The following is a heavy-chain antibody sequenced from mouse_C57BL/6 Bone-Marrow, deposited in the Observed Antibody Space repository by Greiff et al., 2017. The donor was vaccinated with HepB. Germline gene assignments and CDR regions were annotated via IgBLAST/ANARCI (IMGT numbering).Heavy chain of an antibody. V-gene: IGHV1-26*01. J-gene: IGHJ2*01. D-gene: IGHD2-5*01. CDR3: ARGDHYSNY. CDR2: INPNNGGT. CDR1: GYTFTDYY. Sequence: VQLQQSGPELVKPGASVKISCKASGYTFTDYYMNWVKQSHGKSLEWIGDINPNNGGTSYNQKFKGKATFTVDKSSSTAYMELRSLTSEDSAVYYCARGDHYSNYWGQGTTLTVSS.